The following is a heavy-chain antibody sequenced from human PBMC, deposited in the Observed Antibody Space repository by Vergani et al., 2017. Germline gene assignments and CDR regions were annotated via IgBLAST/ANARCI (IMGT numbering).Heavy chain of an antibody. D-gene: IGHD1-1*01. CDR2: ISYDGSNK. CDR1: GFTFSSYA. J-gene: IGHJ5*02. Sequence: QVQLVESGGGVVQPGRSLRLSCAASGFTFSSYAMHWVRQAPGKGLEWVAVISYDGSNKYYADSVKGRFTISRDNSKNTLYLQMNSLRAVDTAVYYCARGRRGTETDWFDPWGQGTLVTVSS. CDR3: ARGRRGTETDWFDP. V-gene: IGHV3-30-3*01.